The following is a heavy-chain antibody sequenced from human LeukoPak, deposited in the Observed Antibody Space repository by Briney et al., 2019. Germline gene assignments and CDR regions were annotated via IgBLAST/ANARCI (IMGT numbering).Heavy chain of an antibody. CDR2: INPSGGST. CDR3: ARDGGLVYFDY. CDR1: GYTFTSYY. Sequence: AAVKVSCKASGYTFTSYYMHWVRQAPGQGLEWMGIINPSGGSTSYAQKFQGRVTMTRDTSTSTVYMELSSLRSEDTAVYYCARDGGLVYFDYWGQGTLVTVSS. J-gene: IGHJ4*02. V-gene: IGHV1-46*01. D-gene: IGHD3-16*01.